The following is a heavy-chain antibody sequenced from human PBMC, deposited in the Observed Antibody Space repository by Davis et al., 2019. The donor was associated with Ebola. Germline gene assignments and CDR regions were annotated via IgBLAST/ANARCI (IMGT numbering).Heavy chain of an antibody. V-gene: IGHV1-69*13. J-gene: IGHJ5*02. D-gene: IGHD6-13*01. CDR2: IIPIFGTA. Sequence: SVKVSCKASGGTFSSYAISWVRQAPGQGLEWMGGIIPIFGTANYAQKFQGRVTITADESTSTAYMELSSLRSEDTAVYYCAREVDSSSRWFDPWGQGTLVTVFS. CDR3: AREVDSSSRWFDP. CDR1: GGTFSSYA.